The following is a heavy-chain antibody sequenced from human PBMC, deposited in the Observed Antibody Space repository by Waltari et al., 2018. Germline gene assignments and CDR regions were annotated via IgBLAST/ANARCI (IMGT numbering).Heavy chain of an antibody. CDR1: GYIFTDYY. J-gene: IGHJ4*02. Sequence: QVQLVQSGAEVKTPGASVKVSCKASGYIFTDYYMHWVRQAPGQGLEWMGWINPNSGGTNYAQKFQGRVIMTRDTSIGTVYMELSSLQSDDTAIYYCASWSAPFDYWGQGTLVTVSS. CDR3: ASWSAPFDY. CDR2: INPNSGGT. D-gene: IGHD3-3*01. V-gene: IGHV1-2*02.